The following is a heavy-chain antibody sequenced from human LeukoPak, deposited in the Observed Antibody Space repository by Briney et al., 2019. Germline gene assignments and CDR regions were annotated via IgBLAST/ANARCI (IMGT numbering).Heavy chain of an antibody. J-gene: IGHJ4*02. D-gene: IGHD1-26*01. V-gene: IGHV3-30*04. CDR3: AREEWEAFDY. Sequence: PGGSLRLSCAASGFTFSSYAMHWVRQAPGKGPEWVAVISYDGSNKYYADSVKGRFTISRDNSKNTLYLQMNSLRAEDTAVYYCAREEWEAFDYWGQGTLVTVSS. CDR1: GFTFSSYA. CDR2: ISYDGSNK.